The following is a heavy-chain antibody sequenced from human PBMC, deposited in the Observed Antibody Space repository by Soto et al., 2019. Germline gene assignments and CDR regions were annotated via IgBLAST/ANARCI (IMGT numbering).Heavy chain of an antibody. CDR1: GXSISSYH. CDR3: ARKNSSGDQCLGPRCMAHAFDI. J-gene: IGHJ3*02. D-gene: IGHD3-22*01. V-gene: IGHV4-59*01. CDR2: IYYSGST. Sequence: PSETLSLTCTVSGXSISSYHWNWIRQSPGKGLEWIGYIYYSGSTKYNPSLKSRVTISLDTSKNQFSLNLRSVTAADTAVYYCARKNSSGDQCLGPRCMAHAFDIWGQGTMVTVSS.